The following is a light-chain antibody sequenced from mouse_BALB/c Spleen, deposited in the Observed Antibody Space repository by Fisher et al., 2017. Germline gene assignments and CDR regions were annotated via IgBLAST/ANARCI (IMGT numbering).Light chain of an antibody. J-gene: IGKJ1*01. CDR3: QQRSSYTWT. Sequence: IVITQSPALMSASPGEKVTMTCSASSSVSYMHWYQQKSGTSPKLLIYSTSNLASGVPARFSGSGSGTSYSLTISRMEAEDAATYYCQQRSSYTWTFGGGTKLEIK. V-gene: IGKV4-57*01. CDR2: STS. CDR1: SSVSY.